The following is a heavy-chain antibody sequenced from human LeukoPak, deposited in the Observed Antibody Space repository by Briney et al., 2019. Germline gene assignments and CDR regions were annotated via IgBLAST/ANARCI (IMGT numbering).Heavy chain of an antibody. J-gene: IGHJ3*02. D-gene: IGHD3-9*01. Sequence: GGSLRLSCAASGFTFSSYAMSWVRQAPGKGLEGVPAISGSGGSTYYADSVKGRFTISRDNSKNTLYLQMNSLRAEDTAAYYCARRYFDWLLHGGAFDIWGQGTMVTVSS. CDR2: ISGSGGST. V-gene: IGHV3-23*01. CDR3: ARRYFDWLLHGGAFDI. CDR1: GFTFSSYA.